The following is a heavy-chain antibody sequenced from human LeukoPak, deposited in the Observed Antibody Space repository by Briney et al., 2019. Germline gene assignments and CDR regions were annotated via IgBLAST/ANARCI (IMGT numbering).Heavy chain of an antibody. CDR2: IYPRDGST. V-gene: IGHV1-46*01. CDR3: ARDQEAFDY. CDR1: GYTFTSYG. J-gene: IGHJ4*02. Sequence: ASVKVSCKASGYTFTSYGISWVRQAPGQGLEWMGMIYPRDGSTSYAQKSQGRVTVTRDTSTSTVHMELSGLRSEDTAVYYCARDQEAFDYWGQGTLVTVSS.